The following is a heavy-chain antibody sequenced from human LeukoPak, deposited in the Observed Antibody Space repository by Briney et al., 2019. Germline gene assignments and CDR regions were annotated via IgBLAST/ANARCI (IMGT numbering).Heavy chain of an antibody. V-gene: IGHV3-53*01. J-gene: IGHJ4*02. CDR1: GFTVSSNS. D-gene: IGHD4/OR15-4a*01. Sequence: GGSLRLSCKVSGFTVSSNSMSWVRQAPGKGLEWVSFIYSDNTHYSDSVKGRFTISRDNSKNTLYLQMNSLRAEDTAVYYCARRAGAYSLPYDYWGQGTLVTVSS. CDR2: IYSDNT. CDR3: ARRAGAYSLPYDY.